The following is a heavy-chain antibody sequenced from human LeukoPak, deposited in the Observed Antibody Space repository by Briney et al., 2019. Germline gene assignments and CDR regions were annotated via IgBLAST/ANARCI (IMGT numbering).Heavy chain of an antibody. V-gene: IGHV3-49*04. J-gene: IGHJ4*02. Sequence: PGGSLRLSCTGSGFIFGDYAMNWVRQAPGKGLEWVGVIRSKAYGGTAEYAASVKGRFTISRDDSKSIAYLQMSSLKTEDTAVYYRTSDEGEDTSYWGQGTLVTVSS. CDR1: GFIFGDYA. CDR3: TSDEGEDTSY. CDR2: IRSKAYGGTA. D-gene: IGHD1-26*01.